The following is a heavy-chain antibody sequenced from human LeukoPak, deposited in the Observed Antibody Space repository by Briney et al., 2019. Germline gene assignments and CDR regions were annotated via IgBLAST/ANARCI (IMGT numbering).Heavy chain of an antibody. CDR2: IYSGGST. V-gene: IGHV3-53*01. CDR3: ARDAPLVGSPRAFDI. D-gene: IGHD1-26*01. CDR1: GFTVSSNY. J-gene: IGHJ3*02. Sequence: PGGSLRLSCAASGFTVSSNYMSWVRQAPGKGLEWVSVIYSGGSTYYADSVKGRFTISRDNSKNTLYLQMNSLRAEDTAVYYCARDAPLVGSPRAFDIWGQGTMVTVSS.